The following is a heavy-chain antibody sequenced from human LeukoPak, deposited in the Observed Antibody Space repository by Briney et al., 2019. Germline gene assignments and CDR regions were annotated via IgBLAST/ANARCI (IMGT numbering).Heavy chain of an antibody. CDR3: ARAVGRLPEYFQH. D-gene: IGHD5-18*01. CDR2: ISSSSSYI. CDR1: GFTFSSYS. V-gene: IGHV3-21*01. Sequence: GESLRLSRAASGFTFSSYSMNWVRQAPGKGREWVSSISSSSSYIYYADSVKGRFTISRDNAKNSLYLQMNSLRAEDTAVYYCARAVGRLPEYFQHWGQGTLVTVSS. J-gene: IGHJ1*01.